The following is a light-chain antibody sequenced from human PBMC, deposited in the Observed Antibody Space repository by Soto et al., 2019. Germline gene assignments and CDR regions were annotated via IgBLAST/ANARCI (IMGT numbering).Light chain of an antibody. V-gene: IGKV3-20*01. CDR1: QSVVTN. CDR2: GAS. Sequence: EIVMTQSPATLSVSPGERATLSCRASQSVVTNLAWYQQKPGQAPRLLIYGASIRATDISDRFSGGGAGTDFTLTISRLEPEDFAVYYCQQYGTSLWTFGQGTKVDIK. CDR3: QQYGTSLWT. J-gene: IGKJ1*01.